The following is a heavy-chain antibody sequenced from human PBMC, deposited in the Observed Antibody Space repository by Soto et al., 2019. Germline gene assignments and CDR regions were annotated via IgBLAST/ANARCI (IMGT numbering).Heavy chain of an antibody. J-gene: IGHJ2*01. V-gene: IGHV4-39*07. CDR2: INHSGST. Sequence: PSETLSLTCSVSGDSISSSSYYWGWIRQSPGEGLEWIGEINHSGSTNYNPSLKSRVTISVDTSKNQFSLKLSSVTAADTAVYYCARAHHSIAAAAAYWYFDLWGRGTLVTVSS. CDR1: GDSISSSSYY. D-gene: IGHD6-13*01. CDR3: ARAHHSIAAAAAYWYFDL.